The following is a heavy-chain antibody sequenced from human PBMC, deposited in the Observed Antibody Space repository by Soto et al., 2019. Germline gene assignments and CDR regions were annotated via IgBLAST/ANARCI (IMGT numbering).Heavy chain of an antibody. V-gene: IGHV3-23*01. CDR3: AKDKSSSWYYFDY. CDR2: ISGSGGST. D-gene: IGHD6-13*01. CDR1: GFTFSSYS. J-gene: IGHJ4*02. Sequence: GGSLRLSCAASGFTFSSYSMSWVRQAPGKGLEWVSAISGSGGSTYYADSVKGRFTISRDNSKNTLYLQMNSLRAEDTAVYYCAKDKSSSWYYFDYWGQGTLVTVSS.